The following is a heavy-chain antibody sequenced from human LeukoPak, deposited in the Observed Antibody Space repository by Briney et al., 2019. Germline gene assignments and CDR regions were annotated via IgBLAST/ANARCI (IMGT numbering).Heavy chain of an antibody. Sequence: SETLSLTCTVSGGSISSYYWSWIRQPAGKGLEWIGRIYTSGSTNYNPSLKSRVTISVDTSKNQFSLKLSSVTAADTAVYYCAREEYSSSAPDYWGQGTLVTVSS. CDR3: AREEYSSSAPDY. D-gene: IGHD6-6*01. J-gene: IGHJ4*02. CDR1: GGSISSYY. CDR2: IYTSGST. V-gene: IGHV4-4*07.